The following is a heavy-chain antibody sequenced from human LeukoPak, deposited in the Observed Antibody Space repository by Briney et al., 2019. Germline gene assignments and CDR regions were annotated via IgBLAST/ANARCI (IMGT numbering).Heavy chain of an antibody. D-gene: IGHD3-10*01. V-gene: IGHV4-34*01. CDR1: GGSFSGYY. Sequence: SETLSLTCAVYGGSFSGYYWSWIRQPPGKGLEWIGEINHSGSTNYNPSLKSRVTISVDTSKNQFSLKLSSATAADTAVYYCARGWGYYGSGRTPHYFDYWGQGTLVTVSS. CDR3: ARGWGYYGSGRTPHYFDY. J-gene: IGHJ4*02. CDR2: INHSGST.